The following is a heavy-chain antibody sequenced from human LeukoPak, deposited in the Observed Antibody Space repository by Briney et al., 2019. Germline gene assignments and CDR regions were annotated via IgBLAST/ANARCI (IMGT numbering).Heavy chain of an antibody. CDR2: IKQDGSEK. V-gene: IGHV3-7*01. CDR3: ARDLSSGWSAGFDY. Sequence: LPGGSLRLSCVASGFIFGNYWMTWVRQAPGKGLEWVANIKQDGSEKDYVDSVKGRFTISRDNAKNTLYLQMNSLRAEDTAVYYCARDLSSGWSAGFDYWGQGTLVTVSS. D-gene: IGHD6-19*01. J-gene: IGHJ4*02. CDR1: GFIFGNYW.